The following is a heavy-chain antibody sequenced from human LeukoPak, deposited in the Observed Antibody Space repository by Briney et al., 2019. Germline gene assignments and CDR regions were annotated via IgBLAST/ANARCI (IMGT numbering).Heavy chain of an antibody. Sequence: SETLSLTCTVSGGSISSYYWSWIRQPPGKGLEWIGYIYYSGSTNYNPSLKSRVTISVDTSKNQFSLKLSSVTAADTAVYYCASHSSSSKSLFDYWGQGTLVTVSS. J-gene: IGHJ4*02. V-gene: IGHV4-59*01. CDR3: ASHSSSSKSLFDY. CDR1: GGSISSYY. CDR2: IYYSGST. D-gene: IGHD6-13*01.